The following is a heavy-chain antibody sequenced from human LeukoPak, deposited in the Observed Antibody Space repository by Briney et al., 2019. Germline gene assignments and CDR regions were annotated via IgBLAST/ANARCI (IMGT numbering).Heavy chain of an antibody. D-gene: IGHD1-26*01. CDR2: IYWDDDK. J-gene: IGHJ4*02. Sequence: SGPTLVKPTQTLTLTCTFSGFSLSTSGVGVGWIRQPPGKALEWLALIYWDDDKRYSPSLKSRLTITKDTSKNQVVLTMTNMDPVDTATYHCAHRGGVGYSGTEFDYWGQGTLVTVSS. CDR1: GFSLSTSGVG. V-gene: IGHV2-5*02. CDR3: AHRGGVGYSGTEFDY.